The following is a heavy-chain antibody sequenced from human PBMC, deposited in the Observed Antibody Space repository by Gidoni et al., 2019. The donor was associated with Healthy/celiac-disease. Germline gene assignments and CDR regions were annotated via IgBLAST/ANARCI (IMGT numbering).Heavy chain of an antibody. V-gene: IGHV2-26*01. CDR1: RFPLSNARMG. Sequence: TLQESAPVLVKPTEPVSLTCTVTRFPLSNARMGVSWIRQLPGKALEWLAHLFSNDEKSYSTSLKSRLTISKHTSKSRVVLTMTNMDPVDTATYYCARILPYGGLPDYWGHGTLVTVSS. CDR2: LFSNDEK. CDR3: ARILPYGGLPDY. D-gene: IGHD4-17*01. J-gene: IGHJ4*01.